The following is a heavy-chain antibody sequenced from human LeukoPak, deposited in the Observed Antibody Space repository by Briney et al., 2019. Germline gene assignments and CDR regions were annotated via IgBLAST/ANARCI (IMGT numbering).Heavy chain of an antibody. J-gene: IGHJ6*02. CDR3: ARGVTETYYYYGMDV. V-gene: IGHV1-2*02. CDR1: GYTFTSYG. D-gene: IGHD5-18*01. Sequence: ASVKVSCKASGYTFTSYGISWVRQAPGQALEWMGWINPNSGGTNYAQKFQGRVTMTRDTSISTAYMELSRLRSDDTAVYYCARGVTETYYYYGMDVWGQGTTVTVSS. CDR2: INPNSGGT.